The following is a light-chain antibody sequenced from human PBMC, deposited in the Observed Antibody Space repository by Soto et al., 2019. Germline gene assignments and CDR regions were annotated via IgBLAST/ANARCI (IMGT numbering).Light chain of an antibody. Sequence: EIVMTQSPATLSVSPGERATLSCRASQSVSSNLAWYQQKPGQAPRLLIYGASTRATGIPARFSGSGSGTGFTLTISSLQPEDFAVYYCQQYNNWPPGTFGQGTKVDIK. CDR2: GAS. J-gene: IGKJ1*01. CDR1: QSVSSN. V-gene: IGKV3-15*01. CDR3: QQYNNWPPGT.